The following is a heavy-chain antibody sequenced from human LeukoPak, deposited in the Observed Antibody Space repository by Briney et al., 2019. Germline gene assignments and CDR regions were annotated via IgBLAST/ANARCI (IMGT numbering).Heavy chain of an antibody. CDR2: IWYDGGNK. J-gene: IGHJ4*02. Sequence: PGGSLRLSCAASGFTFSSYGMHWVRQAPGKGLEWVAVIWYDGGNKYYADSVKGRFTISRDNSKNTLYLQMNSLRAEDTAVYYCARDDDFWSGYYSQFDYWGQGTLVTVSS. V-gene: IGHV3-33*01. CDR3: ARDDDFWSGYYSQFDY. D-gene: IGHD3-3*01. CDR1: GFTFSSYG.